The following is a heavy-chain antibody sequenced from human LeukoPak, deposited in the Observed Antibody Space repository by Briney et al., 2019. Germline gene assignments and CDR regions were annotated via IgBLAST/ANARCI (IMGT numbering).Heavy chain of an antibody. CDR3: PLGDRNAFDI. CDR2: ISDSGGRT. D-gene: IGHD3-16*01. J-gene: IGHJ3*02. Sequence: GGSLRLSCAASGFTFSSYDFSNYAMSWVRQAPGKGLEWVSAISDSGGRTYYADSVKGRFTISRDNSKNTLYLQMNSLRAEDTAVYYCPLGDRNAFDIWGQGTMVTVSS. V-gene: IGHV3-23*01. CDR1: GFTFSSYDFSNYA.